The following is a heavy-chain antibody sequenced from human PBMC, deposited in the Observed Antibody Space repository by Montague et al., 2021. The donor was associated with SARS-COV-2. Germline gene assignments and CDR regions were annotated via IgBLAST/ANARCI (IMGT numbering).Heavy chain of an antibody. CDR2: NYYSGNT. D-gene: IGHD2-8*01. Sequence: SETLSLTCTVYGGSVSSSNGCWSRKRQPTGKERDWNANNYYSGNTNYNLSLQSRITIYVDTYNDQFSLTLGSVTDADTAVYYCARGLKMDGEWADYWGQGTLVTVSS. V-gene: IGHV4-39*01. CDR1: GGSVSSSNGC. J-gene: IGHJ4*02. CDR3: ARGLKMDGEWADY.